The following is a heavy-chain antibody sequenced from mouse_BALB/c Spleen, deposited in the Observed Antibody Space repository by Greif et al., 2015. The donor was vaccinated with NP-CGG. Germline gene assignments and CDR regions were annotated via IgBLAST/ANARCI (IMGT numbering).Heavy chain of an antibody. CDR3: ARSYGNYVPYFDY. D-gene: IGHD2-1*01. Sequence: QVQLQQPGAELVRPGTSVKVSCKASGYAFTNYLIEWVKQRPGQGLEWIGVINPGSGGTNYNEKFKGKATLTADKSSSTAYMQLSSLTSDDSAVYFCARSYGNYVPYFDYWGQGTTLTVSS. V-gene: IGHV1-54*01. CDR1: GYAFTNYL. CDR2: INPGSGGT. J-gene: IGHJ2*01.